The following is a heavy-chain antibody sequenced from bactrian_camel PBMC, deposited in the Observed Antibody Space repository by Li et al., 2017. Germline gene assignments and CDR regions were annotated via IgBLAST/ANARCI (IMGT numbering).Heavy chain of an antibody. Sequence: HVQLVESGGGLVQPGGSLRLSCAASGFTFTYYGITWVRQAPGKEREGVASIATDGSDFGPVYADSVKGRFTISRDNAKNTLSLQLNSLETEDTAMYYCAADYMGGLGDPCNYRGQWTQVTVS. CDR2: IATDGSDFGP. V-gene: IGHV3S6*01. CDR1: GFTFTYYG. J-gene: IGHJ4*01. CDR3: AADYMGGLGDPCNY. D-gene: IGHD3*01.